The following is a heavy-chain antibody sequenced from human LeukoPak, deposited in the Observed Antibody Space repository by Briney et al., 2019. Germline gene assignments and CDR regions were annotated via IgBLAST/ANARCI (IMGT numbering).Heavy chain of an antibody. J-gene: IGHJ3*02. Sequence: ASVKVSCKASGGTFSSYAISWVRQAPGQGLEWMGGIIPIFGTANYAQKFQGRVTITADKSTSTAYMELSSLRSEDTAVYYCARGFRAGRREAFDIWGQGTMVTVSS. D-gene: IGHD3-10*01. V-gene: IGHV1-69*06. CDR1: GGTFSSYA. CDR2: IIPIFGTA. CDR3: ARGFRAGRREAFDI.